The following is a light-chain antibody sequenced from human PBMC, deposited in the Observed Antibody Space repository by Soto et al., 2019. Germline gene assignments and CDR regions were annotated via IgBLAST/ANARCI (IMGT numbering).Light chain of an antibody. V-gene: IGKV3-20*01. CDR2: DAS. CDR1: QSVSSSY. Sequence: EIMLTQSPGTLSLSPGERATLSCRASQSVSSSYLAWYQQKPGQAPRLLIYDASSRTTGIPDRLSGSGSGTDFTLTISRLEPEDFAVFYCQQYGSSPLTFGGGTKVDI. CDR3: QQYGSSPLT. J-gene: IGKJ4*01.